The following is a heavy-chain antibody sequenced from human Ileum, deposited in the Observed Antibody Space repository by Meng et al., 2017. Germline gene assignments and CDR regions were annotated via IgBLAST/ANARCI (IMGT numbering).Heavy chain of an antibody. J-gene: IGHJ4*02. CDR3: ASGSGSLDY. Sequence: QVQLQQSGPGLVKPSQTLSLTCAVSGGSVSSNIAAWNWIRQSPLRGLEWLGRTYYRSEWYSEYAVSVKSRISITPDTSKNQFSLQMNSVTPEDTAVYYCASGSGSLDYWGPGTLVTVSS. V-gene: IGHV6-1*01. CDR1: GGSVSSNIAA. D-gene: IGHD3-3*01. CDR2: TYYRSEWYS.